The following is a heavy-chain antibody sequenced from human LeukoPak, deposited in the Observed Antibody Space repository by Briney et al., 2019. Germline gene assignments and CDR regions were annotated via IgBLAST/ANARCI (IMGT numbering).Heavy chain of an antibody. D-gene: IGHD5-18*01. CDR1: GFTLSNYA. V-gene: IGHV3-23*01. CDR3: AKDSKPHTAMVRHLWD. J-gene: IGHJ4*02. Sequence: GGSLRLSCAASGFTLSNYAMSWVRQAPGKGLEWVSGISGSGGSTYYADSVKGRFTISRDNSKNTLYLQMNSLRAEDTAVYYCAKDSKPHTAMVRHLWDWGQGTLVTVSS. CDR2: ISGSGGST.